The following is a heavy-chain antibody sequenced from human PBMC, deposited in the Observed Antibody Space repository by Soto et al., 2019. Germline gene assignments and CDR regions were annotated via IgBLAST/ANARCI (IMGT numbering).Heavy chain of an antibody. J-gene: IGHJ5*02. D-gene: IGHD3-22*01. V-gene: IGHV1-69*06. Sequence: QVQLVQSGAEVKKPGSSVKVSCKASGGTFSSYAISWVRQAPGQGLEWMGGIIPIFGTANSAQKFQGRVTITADKSTSTAYMELSSLRSEETAGYYCARDQGITMIVTWFDPWGQGTLVTVSS. CDR1: GGTFSSYA. CDR3: ARDQGITMIVTWFDP. CDR2: IIPIFGTA.